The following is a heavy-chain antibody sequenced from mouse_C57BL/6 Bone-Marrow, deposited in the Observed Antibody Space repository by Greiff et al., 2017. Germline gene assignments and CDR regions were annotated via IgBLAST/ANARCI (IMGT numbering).Heavy chain of an antibody. CDR1: GYSFTDYN. CDR2: INPNYGTT. Sequence: VQLKQSGPELVKPGASVKISCKASGYSFTDYNMNWVKQSNGQSLEWIGVINPNYGTTSYNQKFKGKATLTVDQSSSTAYMQLNSLTSEDSAVYYCAREVSKGSYWYFDVWGTGTTVTVSS. J-gene: IGHJ1*03. V-gene: IGHV1-39*01. CDR3: AREVSKGSYWYFDV. D-gene: IGHD2-5*01.